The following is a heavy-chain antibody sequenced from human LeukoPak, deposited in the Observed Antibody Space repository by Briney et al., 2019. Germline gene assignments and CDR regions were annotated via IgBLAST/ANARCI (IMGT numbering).Heavy chain of an antibody. CDR1: GYTFTGYY. Sequence: ASVKVSCTASGYTFTGYYMHWVRQAPGQGLEWMGWINPNSGGTNYAQKFQGWVTMTRDTSISTAYMELSRLRSDDTAVYYCARGGITGTTRGPTRLNDAFDIWGQGTMVTVSS. V-gene: IGHV1-2*04. CDR2: INPNSGGT. CDR3: ARGGITGTTRGPTRLNDAFDI. J-gene: IGHJ3*02. D-gene: IGHD1-20*01.